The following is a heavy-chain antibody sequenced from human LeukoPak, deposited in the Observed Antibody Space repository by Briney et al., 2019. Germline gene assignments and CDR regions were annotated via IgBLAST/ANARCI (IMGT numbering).Heavy chain of an antibody. V-gene: IGHV3-11*01. CDR2: ISSSGSTI. J-gene: IGHJ4*02. Sequence: GGPLRLSCAASGFTFSDYYMSWIRQAPGKGLEWVSYISSSGSTIYYADSVKGRFTISRDNAKNSLYLQMNSLRAEDTAVYYCARPLWGSYRSPFDYWGQGTLVTVSS. D-gene: IGHD3-16*02. CDR3: ARPLWGSYRSPFDY. CDR1: GFTFSDYY.